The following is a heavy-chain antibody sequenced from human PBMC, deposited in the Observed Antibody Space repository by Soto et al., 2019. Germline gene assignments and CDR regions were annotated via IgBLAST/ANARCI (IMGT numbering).Heavy chain of an antibody. Sequence: ASVKVSCKASGYTFTSYYMHWVRQVPGQGLEWMGIINPSGGSTSYAQKFQGRVTMTRDTSTSTVYMELSSLRSEDTAVYYCARDREQLVRDYYYFGMDVWGQGTTVTVSS. CDR1: GYTFTSYY. V-gene: IGHV1-46*01. CDR2: INPSGGST. J-gene: IGHJ6*02. D-gene: IGHD6-6*01. CDR3: ARDREQLVRDYYYFGMDV.